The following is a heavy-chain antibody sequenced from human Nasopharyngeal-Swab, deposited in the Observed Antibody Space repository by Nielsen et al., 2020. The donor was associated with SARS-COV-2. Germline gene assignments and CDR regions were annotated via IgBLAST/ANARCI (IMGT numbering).Heavy chain of an antibody. Sequence: WVRQAPGQGLEWMGMINPSGGSISGGTTIYAQKFRGRVTVTRDTSTSTVYMELSSLRSEDTAAYFCARVSPVRNYLDYWGQGTLVTVSS. J-gene: IGHJ4*02. V-gene: IGHV1-46*01. CDR3: ARVSPVRNYLDY. CDR2: INPSGGSI.